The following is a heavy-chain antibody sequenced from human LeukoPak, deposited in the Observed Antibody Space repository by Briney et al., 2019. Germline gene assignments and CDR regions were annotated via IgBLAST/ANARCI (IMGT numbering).Heavy chain of an antibody. Sequence: GGSLRLSCAASGFTVSSNYMSWVRQAPGKGLEWVSVIYSGGSTYYADSVKGRFTISRDNSKNTLYLQMNSLRAEDTAVYYCASFPTGIAVAGGDYWGQGTLVTVSS. J-gene: IGHJ4*02. D-gene: IGHD6-19*01. CDR2: IYSGGST. V-gene: IGHV3-66*02. CDR3: ASFPTGIAVAGGDY. CDR1: GFTVSSNY.